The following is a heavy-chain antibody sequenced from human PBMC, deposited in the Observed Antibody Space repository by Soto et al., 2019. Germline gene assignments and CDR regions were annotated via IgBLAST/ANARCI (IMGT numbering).Heavy chain of an antibody. CDR3: ARYSSGWDYYYYGMDV. J-gene: IGHJ6*02. CDR1: GDSISSYY. CDR2: IYYSGST. D-gene: IGHD6-19*01. Sequence: SDTLSLTCTASGDSISSYYCTWTRQPPRKGLEWIGYIYYSGSTNYNPSLKSRVTISVDTFKNQFSLKLSSVTAADTAVYYCARYSSGWDYYYYGMDVWGQGTTVTVSS. V-gene: IGHV4-59*07.